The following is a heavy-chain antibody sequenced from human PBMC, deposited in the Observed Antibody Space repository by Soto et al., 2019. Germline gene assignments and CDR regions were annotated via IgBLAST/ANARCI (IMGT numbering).Heavy chain of an antibody. CDR1: GGSVSSGSYY. CDR2: IYYSGST. Sequence: PSETLSLTCTVSGGSVSSGSYYRSWIRQPPGKGLEWIGYIYYSGSTNYNPSLKSRVTISVDTSKNQFSLKLSSVTAADTAVYYCARLCDYIWGSYRYGFDYWGQGTLVTVSS. D-gene: IGHD3-16*02. CDR3: ARLCDYIWGSYRYGFDY. J-gene: IGHJ4*02. V-gene: IGHV4-61*01.